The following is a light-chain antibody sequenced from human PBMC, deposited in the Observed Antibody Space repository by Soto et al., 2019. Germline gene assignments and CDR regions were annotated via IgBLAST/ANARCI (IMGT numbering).Light chain of an antibody. CDR2: DVS. Sequence: EIVVTQSSTTPSVSPREKATLSCRAGQGVTTNFAWYQQKSGQSPRLLIYDVSIRATGVPARFSGTGSETDFTLTISGLQSEDSAVYFCQQYNNWPFSFGQGTRLEIK. V-gene: IGKV3-15*01. CDR1: QGVTTN. CDR3: QQYNNWPFS. J-gene: IGKJ5*01.